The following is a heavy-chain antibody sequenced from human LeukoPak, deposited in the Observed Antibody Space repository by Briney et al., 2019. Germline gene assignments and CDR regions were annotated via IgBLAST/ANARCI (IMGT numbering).Heavy chain of an antibody. Sequence: SETLSLTCAVSAYSISSGYYWGWIRQPPGKGLEWIGSIYHSGSTYYNPSLKSRVTISVDTSKNQFSLKRSSVTAADTAIYYCARRLQQSRACDIWGQGTMVTVSS. D-gene: IGHD6-13*01. CDR2: IYHSGST. CDR3: ARRLQQSRACDI. J-gene: IGHJ3*02. V-gene: IGHV4-38-2*01. CDR1: AYSISSGYY.